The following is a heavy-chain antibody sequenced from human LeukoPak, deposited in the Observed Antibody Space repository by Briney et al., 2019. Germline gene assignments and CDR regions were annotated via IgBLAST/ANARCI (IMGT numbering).Heavy chain of an antibody. CDR3: ARIIGYSYGYRDY. V-gene: IGHV4-39*01. Sequence: PSETLSLTCTVSGGSISSSSYYWGWIRQPPGKGLEGIGSIYYSGSNYYNPSLKSRVTISVDTSKNQFSLKLSSVTAAYTAVYYCARIIGYSYGYRDYWGQGTLVTVSS. J-gene: IGHJ4*02. CDR2: IYYSGSN. D-gene: IGHD5-18*01. CDR1: GGSISSSSYY.